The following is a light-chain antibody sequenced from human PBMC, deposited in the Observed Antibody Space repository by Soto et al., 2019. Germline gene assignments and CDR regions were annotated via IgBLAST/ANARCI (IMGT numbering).Light chain of an antibody. CDR2: DAY. J-gene: IGKJ5*01. V-gene: IGKV3-11*01. Sequence: EFVLTQSPVTLSLSPGGRATLSCRASQSFRGLLAWYQQKPGQAPRLLIYDAYNRATGIPPRLSGSGSGTDFTLTISSLETEDSAVYYCQQRHMWPITFGHGTRLEI. CDR3: QQRHMWPIT. CDR1: QSFRGL.